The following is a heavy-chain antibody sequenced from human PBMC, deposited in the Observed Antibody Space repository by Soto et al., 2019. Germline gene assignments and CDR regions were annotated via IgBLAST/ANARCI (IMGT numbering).Heavy chain of an antibody. CDR1: GGSISSGGYY. J-gene: IGHJ4*02. Sequence: SETLSLTCTVSGGSISSGGYYWSWIRQHPGKGLEWIGYIYYSGSTYYNPSLKSRVTISVDTSKNQFSLKLSSVTAADTAVYYCARATQAYYYDSSGYYPGNFDYWGQGTLVTVSS. CDR3: ARATQAYYYDSSGYYPGNFDY. CDR2: IYYSGST. V-gene: IGHV4-31*03. D-gene: IGHD3-22*01.